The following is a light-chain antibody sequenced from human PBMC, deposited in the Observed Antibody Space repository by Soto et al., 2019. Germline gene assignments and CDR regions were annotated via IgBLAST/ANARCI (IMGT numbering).Light chain of an antibody. Sequence: QSALAQPPSASGSPGPSVTISCTGTSSDVGDNYVSWYQQHLGKAPKLIIYEVTLRPSGVPDRFSGSKSGNTASLTVSGLQADDGADYYCSAYAGSNTFVFGTGTKLTVL. CDR3: SAYAGSNTFV. J-gene: IGLJ1*01. CDR1: SSDVGDNY. V-gene: IGLV2-8*01. CDR2: EVT.